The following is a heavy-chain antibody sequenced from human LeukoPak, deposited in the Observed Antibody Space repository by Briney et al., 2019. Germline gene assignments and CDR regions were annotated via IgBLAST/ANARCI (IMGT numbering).Heavy chain of an antibody. D-gene: IGHD3-10*01. CDR3: ARVTMVRGVIRVIDY. Sequence: GESLKISCKGSGYSFTSHWIGWVRQMPGKGLEWMGVIYPGDSDTRYSPSFQGQVTISADKSISTAYLQWSSLKASDTAMYYCARVTMVRGVIRVIDYWGQGTLVTVSS. CDR2: IYPGDSDT. V-gene: IGHV5-51*01. J-gene: IGHJ4*02. CDR1: GYSFTSHW.